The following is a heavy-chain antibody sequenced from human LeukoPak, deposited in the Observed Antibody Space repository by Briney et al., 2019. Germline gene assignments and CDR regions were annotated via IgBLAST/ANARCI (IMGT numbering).Heavy chain of an antibody. CDR3: AKLCQAGGYSQDPYYGMDV. Sequence: GRSLRLSCAASGFTFDDYAMHWVRQAPGKGLDWVSGISWNSGSIGYADSVKGRFTISRDNAKNSLYLQMNSLRAEDTALYYCAKLCQAGGYSQDPYYGMDVWGQGTTVTVSS. J-gene: IGHJ6*02. V-gene: IGHV3-9*01. D-gene: IGHD3-22*01. CDR1: GFTFDDYA. CDR2: ISWNSGSI.